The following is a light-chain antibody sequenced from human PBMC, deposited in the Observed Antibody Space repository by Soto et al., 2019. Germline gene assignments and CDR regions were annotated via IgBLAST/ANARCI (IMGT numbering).Light chain of an antibody. CDR2: AAS. CDR3: LQDHSYPWT. CDR1: QGVSRW. Sequence: DIQMTQSPPSLSASVGDRVTISCRASQGVSRWLAWYQHKKGKAPKSLIYAASTLQSGVPSRFRGSGSGTDFTLTISRLQPEDFETYYCLQDHSYPWTFGQGTKVDIK. J-gene: IGKJ1*01. V-gene: IGKV1D-16*01.